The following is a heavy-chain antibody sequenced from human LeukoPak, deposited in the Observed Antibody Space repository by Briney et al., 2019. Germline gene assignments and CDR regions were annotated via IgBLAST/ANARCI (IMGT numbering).Heavy chain of an antibody. D-gene: IGHD1-26*01. J-gene: IGHJ6*02. CDR1: GGSFSGYY. CDR2: INHSGST. V-gene: IGHV4-34*01. Sequence: KASETLSLTCAVYGGSFSGYYWSWIRQPPGKGLEWIGEINHSGSTNYNPSLKSRVTISVDTSKNQFSLKLSSVTAADTAVYYCARYTRGRNGMDVWGQGTTVTVSS. CDR3: ARYTRGRNGMDV.